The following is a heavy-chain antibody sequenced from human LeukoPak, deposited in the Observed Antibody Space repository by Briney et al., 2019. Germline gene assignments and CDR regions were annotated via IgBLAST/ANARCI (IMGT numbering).Heavy chain of an antibody. Sequence: ASVKVSCKAAGYAFTGSYIHWVRQAPGQGLEWMGWINPNSGGTNYAQKFQGRVTMTRDTSISTAYMELSRLRSDDTAVYYCARSYCTNGVCYRGYYYYMDVWGKGTTVTVSS. V-gene: IGHV1-2*02. CDR2: INPNSGGT. CDR1: GYAFTGSY. J-gene: IGHJ6*03. CDR3: ARSYCTNGVCYRGYYYYMDV. D-gene: IGHD2-8*01.